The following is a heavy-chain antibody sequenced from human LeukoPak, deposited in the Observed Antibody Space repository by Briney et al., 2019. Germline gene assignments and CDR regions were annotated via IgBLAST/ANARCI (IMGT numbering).Heavy chain of an antibody. CDR2: MNPNNGGT. V-gene: IGHV1-2*02. J-gene: IGHJ3*02. D-gene: IGHD1-26*01. Sequence: GASVKVSCKASGYTFTGYYMHWVRQAPGQGLEWMGWMNPNNGGTKYAQKFQGRVTMTRDTSISTAYMDLSRLTSDDTAVYYCARDDGGSDWNAFDMWGQGTMVTVSS. CDR1: GYTFTGYY. CDR3: ARDDGGSDWNAFDM.